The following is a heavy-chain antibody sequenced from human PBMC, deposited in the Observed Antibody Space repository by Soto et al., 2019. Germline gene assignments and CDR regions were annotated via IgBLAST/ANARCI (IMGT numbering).Heavy chain of an antibody. CDR2: IYPGDSDT. CDR3: ARHRSAIGQLPKRYYYYGMDV. D-gene: IGHD2-2*01. V-gene: IGHV5-51*01. Sequence: GASLKISCKGSGYSFTSYWIGWVRQLPGKVLGWMGIIYPGDSDTRYSTSFQGQVTISADNSISTAYLQWSSLTASDTAMYYCARHRSAIGQLPKRYYYYGMDVWGQGTTVTAP. CDR1: GYSFTSYW. J-gene: IGHJ6*02.